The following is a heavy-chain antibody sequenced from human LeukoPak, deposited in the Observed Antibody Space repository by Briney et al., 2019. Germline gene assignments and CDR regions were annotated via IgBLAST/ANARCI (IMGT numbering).Heavy chain of an antibody. V-gene: IGHV1-8*03. Sequence: ASVKVSCKASGYTFTSYAINWVRQATGQGLEWMGWMNPNSGNTGYAQKFQGRVTITRNTSISTAYMELSSLRSEDTAVYYCARDGHSGSYRPFDYWGQGTLVTVSS. CDR3: ARDGHSGSYRPFDY. D-gene: IGHD1-26*01. CDR2: MNPNSGNT. J-gene: IGHJ4*02. CDR1: GYTFTSYA.